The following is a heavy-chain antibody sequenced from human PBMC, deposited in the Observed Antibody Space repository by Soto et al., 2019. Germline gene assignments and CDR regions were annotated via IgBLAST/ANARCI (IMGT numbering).Heavy chain of an antibody. CDR3: ARAPGYCSSTSCYLWYFDL. CDR2: IKQDGSEK. J-gene: IGHJ2*01. CDR1: GFTFSSYW. D-gene: IGHD2-2*01. V-gene: IGHV3-7*01. Sequence: PGGSLRLSCAASGFTFSSYWMSWVRQAPGKGLEWVANIKQDGSEKYYVDSVKGRFTISRDNAKNSLYLQMNSLRAEDTAVYYCARAPGYCSSTSCYLWYFDLWGRGTLVTAPQ.